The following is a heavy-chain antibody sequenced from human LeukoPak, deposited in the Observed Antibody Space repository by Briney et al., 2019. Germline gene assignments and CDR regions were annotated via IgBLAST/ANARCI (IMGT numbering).Heavy chain of an antibody. V-gene: IGHV3-74*01. CDR1: GFTFSSYW. CDR3: ARIIVGATGVDY. D-gene: IGHD1-26*01. J-gene: IGHJ4*02. Sequence: GGSLRLSCAASGFTFSSYWMHWVRQAPGKGLVWVSRISNDGSNTNYADSVKGRFTISRDNAKNTLFLQMNSLRVEDTAVYYCARIIVGATGVDYWGQGTPVTVSS. CDR2: ISNDGSNT.